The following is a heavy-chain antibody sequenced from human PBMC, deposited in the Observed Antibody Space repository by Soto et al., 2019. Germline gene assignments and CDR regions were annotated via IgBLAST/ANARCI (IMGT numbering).Heavy chain of an antibody. J-gene: IGHJ6*02. V-gene: IGHV1-69*01. D-gene: IGHD2-2*01. CDR1: GGTFSSYA. CDR3: ARSQGSSTSLEIYYYYYYGMDV. CDR2: NIPISETT. Sequence: QVQLVQSGAEVKKPGSSVKVSCKASGGTFSSYAISWVRQAPGQGLEWMGGNIPISETTNYAQKFQGRVTITADESKSTAYMELSSLRSEDTAVYYCARSQGSSTSLEIYYYYYYGMDVWGQGTTVTVSS.